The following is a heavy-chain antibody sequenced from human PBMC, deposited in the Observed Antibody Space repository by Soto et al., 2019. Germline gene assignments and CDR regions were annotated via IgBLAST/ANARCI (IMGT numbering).Heavy chain of an antibody. Sequence: GGSLRLSCAASGFTFSSYAMHWVRQGPGKGLEWVAVISYDGSNKYYADSVKGRFTISRDNSKNTLYLQMNSLRAEDTAVYYCASCPAYYYDSSGYPDYWGQGTLVTVSS. D-gene: IGHD3-22*01. CDR3: ASCPAYYYDSSGYPDY. V-gene: IGHV3-30-3*01. J-gene: IGHJ4*02. CDR2: ISYDGSNK. CDR1: GFTFSSYA.